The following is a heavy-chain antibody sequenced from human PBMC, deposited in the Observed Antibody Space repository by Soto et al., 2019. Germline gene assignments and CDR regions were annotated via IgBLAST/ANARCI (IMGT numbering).Heavy chain of an antibody. V-gene: IGHV4-39*01. D-gene: IGHD2-2*01. Sequence: QLHLQESGPGLVKPSETLSLTCTVSSGSIRSSNYYWGWIRQPPGKGLEWIASIFYSGNSYYNPSLKSRVTISVDTSKNQFSLKLRSVTVADTAVYYCARPGRCSSTSCSPSDAFDIWGQGTMVTVSS. CDR1: SGSIRSSNYY. CDR3: ARPGRCSSTSCSPSDAFDI. CDR2: IFYSGNS. J-gene: IGHJ3*02.